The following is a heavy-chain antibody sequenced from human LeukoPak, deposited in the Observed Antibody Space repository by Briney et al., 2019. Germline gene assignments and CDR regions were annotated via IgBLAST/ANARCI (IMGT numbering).Heavy chain of an antibody. D-gene: IGHD3-10*01. J-gene: IGHJ5*02. CDR1: GGSISITNYY. Sequence: PSETLSLTCTVSGGSISITNYYWGWIRQPPGKGLEWIGNIYYDGSTYYNPSLKSRVTISVDTSKNQFSLKLSSVTAADTAVYYCARGTGYYGSGSSRWFDPWGQGTLVTVSS. V-gene: IGHV4-39*07. CDR2: IYYDGST. CDR3: ARGTGYYGSGSSRWFDP.